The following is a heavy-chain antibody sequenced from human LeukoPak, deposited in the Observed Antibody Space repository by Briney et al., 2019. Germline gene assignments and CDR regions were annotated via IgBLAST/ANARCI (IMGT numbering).Heavy chain of an antibody. Sequence: GASVKVSCKASGYTFTNYGFSWVRQAPGQGLEWMGWISTYNGNTNYAQKLQGRVTMTTDTSTSTAYMELRSLRSDDTAVYYCAREGRYYDILTGYYFIFDYWGQGTLVTVSS. CDR3: AREGRYYDILTGYYFIFDY. J-gene: IGHJ4*02. V-gene: IGHV1-18*01. D-gene: IGHD3-9*01. CDR1: GYTFTNYG. CDR2: ISTYNGNT.